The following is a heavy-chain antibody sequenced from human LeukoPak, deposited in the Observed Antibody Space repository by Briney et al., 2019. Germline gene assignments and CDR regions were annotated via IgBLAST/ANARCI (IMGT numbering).Heavy chain of an antibody. CDR2: ISGSGGRT. J-gene: IGHJ1*01. D-gene: IGHD1-26*01. CDR1: GFTFNNYA. CDR3: AKDPDGYSGSLSSFSAH. V-gene: IGHV3-23*01. Sequence: PGGSLRLSCAASGFTFNNYAMGWVRQAPGKGLEWVSGISGSGGRTYYADSVKGRFIITRDNSKNTLYLQMNSLRAEDTAVYYCAKDPDGYSGSLSSFSAHWGQGTLVTVSS.